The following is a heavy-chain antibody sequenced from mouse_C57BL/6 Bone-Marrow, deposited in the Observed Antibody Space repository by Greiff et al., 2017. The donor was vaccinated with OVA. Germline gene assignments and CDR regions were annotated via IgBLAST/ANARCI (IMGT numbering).Heavy chain of an antibody. D-gene: IGHD1-1*01. Sequence: EVQLQQSGTVLARPGASVKMSCKTSGYTFTSYWMHWVKQRPGQGLEWIGAIYPGNSDTSYNQKFKGKAKLTAVTSASTAYMELSRLTNEDSAVYYCTLHYYGSSYFDYWGQGTTLTVSS. CDR1: GYTFTSYW. CDR3: TLHYYGSSYFDY. CDR2: IYPGNSDT. V-gene: IGHV1-5*01. J-gene: IGHJ2*01.